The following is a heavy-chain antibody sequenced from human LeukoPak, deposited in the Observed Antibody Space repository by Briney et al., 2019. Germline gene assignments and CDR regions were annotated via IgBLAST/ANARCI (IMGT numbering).Heavy chain of an antibody. CDR3: ARLGIVGNSWSSFDY. J-gene: IGHJ4*02. D-gene: IGHD6-13*01. CDR2: SNPNSGGT. V-gene: IGHV1-2*02. CDR1: GYTFTGYY. Sequence: ASVKVSCKASGYTFTGYYVHWVRQAPGQGLEWMGWSNPNSGGTNYAQKFQGRVTMTRDTSISTAYMELSSLKSDDTAVYYCARLGIVGNSWSSFDYWGQGTLVTVSS.